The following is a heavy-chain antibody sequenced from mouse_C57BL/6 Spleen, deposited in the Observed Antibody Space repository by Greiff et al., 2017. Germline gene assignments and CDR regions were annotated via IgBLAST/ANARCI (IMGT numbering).Heavy chain of an antibody. D-gene: IGHD4-1*01. J-gene: IGHJ4*01. CDR2: IYPGVGDT. Sequence: QVQLQQSGPELVKPGASVKISCKASGYAFSSSWMNWVKQRPGKGLEWIGRIYPGVGDTNYNGKFKGKATLTADKSSSTAYMQLSSLTSEDSAVYFCARRDAPPKLGMDYWGQGTSVTVSS. CDR3: ARRDAPPKLGMDY. CDR1: GYAFSSSW. V-gene: IGHV1-82*01.